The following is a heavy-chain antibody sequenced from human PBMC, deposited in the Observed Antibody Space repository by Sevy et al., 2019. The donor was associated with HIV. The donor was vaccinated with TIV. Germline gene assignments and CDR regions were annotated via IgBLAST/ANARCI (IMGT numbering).Heavy chain of an antibody. V-gene: IGHV3-7*01. CDR2: IKQDESEI. D-gene: IGHD4-17*01. Sequence: GGSLRLSCAVSGFPFSNYWMSWVRQAPGKGLEWVANIKQDESEIYNVDSVKGRFTISRDNAKNSVSLQMNSLGAEDTAVYYCARGPNYRDRTDYFEYWGHGILVTVSS. CDR3: ARGPNYRDRTDYFEY. CDR1: GFPFSNYW. J-gene: IGHJ4*01.